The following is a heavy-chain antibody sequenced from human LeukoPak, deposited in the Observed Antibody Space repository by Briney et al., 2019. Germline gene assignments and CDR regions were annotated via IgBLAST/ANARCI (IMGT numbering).Heavy chain of an antibody. CDR1: GGTFSSYA. V-gene: IGHV1-69*04. D-gene: IGHD1-26*01. CDR3: ARDIFRWELLQGGFDY. Sequence: ASVKVSCKASGGTFSSYAISWVRQAPGQGLEWMGRIIPILGIANYAQKFQGRVTITADKSTSTAYMELSSLRSGDTAVYYCARDIFRWELLQGGFDYWGQGTLVTVSS. CDR2: IIPILGIA. J-gene: IGHJ4*02.